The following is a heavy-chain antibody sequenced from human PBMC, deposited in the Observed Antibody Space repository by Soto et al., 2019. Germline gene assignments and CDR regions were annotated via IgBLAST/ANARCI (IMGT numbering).Heavy chain of an antibody. J-gene: IGHJ4*02. D-gene: IGHD3-10*01. CDR3: ATYGSGTYKPTTFDY. CDR1: GGSISSGGYY. CDR2: IYYSGRT. V-gene: IGHV4-31*03. Sequence: QVQLQESGPGLVKPSQTLSLTCTVSGGSISSGGYYWSWISQHPGKGLEWIGYIYYSGRTYYNPSLKSRVTIAVDTSKNLFSLKLSSVTAADTAVYYWATYGSGTYKPTTFDYWGQGTLVTVSS.